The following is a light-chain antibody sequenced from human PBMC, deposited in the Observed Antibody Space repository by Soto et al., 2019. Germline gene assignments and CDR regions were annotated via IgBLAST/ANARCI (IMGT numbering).Light chain of an antibody. CDR3: QQYNSYPT. J-gene: IGKJ1*01. CDR1: QSISSW. CDR2: KAS. V-gene: IGKV1-5*03. Sequence: DIQMTQSPSALSASVGDRFTITSRASQSISSWLAWYQQKPGKAPKLLIYKASSLESGVPSRFSGSGSGTEFTLTISSLQPDDFATYYCQQYNSYPTFGQGTKVDIK.